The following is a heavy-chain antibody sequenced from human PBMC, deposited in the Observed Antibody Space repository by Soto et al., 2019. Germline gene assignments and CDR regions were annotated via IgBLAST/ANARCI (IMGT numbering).Heavy chain of an antibody. CDR2: INPNSGGT. D-gene: IGHD5-12*01. CDR3: ARGGSSYSGYEYYFDY. J-gene: IGHJ4*02. CDR1: GYTFTGYY. V-gene: IGHV1-2*04. Sequence: ASVKVSCKASGYTFTGYYMHWVRQAPGQGLEWMGWINPNSGGTNYAQKFQGWVTMTRDTSISTAYMELSRLRSDDTAVYYCARGGSSYSGYEYYFDYWGQGTLVTVSS.